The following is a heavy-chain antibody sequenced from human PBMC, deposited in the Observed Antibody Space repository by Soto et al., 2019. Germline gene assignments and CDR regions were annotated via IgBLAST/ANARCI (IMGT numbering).Heavy chain of an antibody. CDR2: INSDGSST. D-gene: IGHD1-7*01. CDR1: GFTFSTYW. V-gene: IGHV3-74*01. CDR3: ARAGYNWNYAR. J-gene: IGHJ4*02. Sequence: PGGSLRLSCAASGFTFSTYWMHWVRQAPGKGLVWVSRINSDGSSTTYTDSVKGRFTISRDNAKNTLYLQMNSLRAEDTAVYYCARAGYNWNYARWGQGTLVTVSS.